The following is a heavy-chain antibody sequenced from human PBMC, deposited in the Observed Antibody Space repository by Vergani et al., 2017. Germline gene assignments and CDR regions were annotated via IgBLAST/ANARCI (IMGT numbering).Heavy chain of an antibody. Sequence: QVQLQQWGAGLLKPSETLSLTCAVYGGSFSGYYWSWIRQPPGKGLEWIGEINHSGSTNYNPSLKSRVTISVDTSKNQFSLKLSSVTAADTAVYYWAGGRPASHSYYYYSYMDVWGKGTTVTVSS. J-gene: IGHJ6*03. V-gene: IGHV4-34*01. CDR1: GGSFSGYY. CDR3: AGGRPASHSYYYYSYMDV. D-gene: IGHD2-2*01. CDR2: INHSGST.